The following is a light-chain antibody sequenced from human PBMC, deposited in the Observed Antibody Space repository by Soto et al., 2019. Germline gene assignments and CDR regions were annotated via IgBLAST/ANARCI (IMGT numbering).Light chain of an antibody. CDR1: SSDVGGYNY. CDR3: CSYAGSHTFV. J-gene: IGLJ1*01. CDR2: EVS. Sequence: QSVLTQPRSVSGSPGQSVTISCTGTSSDVGGYNYVSWYQQHPGKAPKVMIYEVSKRPSGVPDRFSGSKSGNTASLTISGLQADDEADYYCCSYAGSHTFVFGTGTKVTVL. V-gene: IGLV2-11*01.